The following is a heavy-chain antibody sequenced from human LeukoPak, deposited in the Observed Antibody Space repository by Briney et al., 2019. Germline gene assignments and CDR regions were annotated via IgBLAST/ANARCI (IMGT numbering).Heavy chain of an antibody. CDR3: AKGYYGSGTPNWFDP. CDR2: ISGSGGST. D-gene: IGHD3-10*01. J-gene: IGHJ5*02. Sequence: PGGSLRLSCAASGFTFSSYAMSWVRQAPGKGLEWVSAISGSGGSTYYADSVKGRFTISRDNSKNTLYLQMNSLRAEDTAVYYCAKGYYGSGTPNWFDPWGQGTLVTVSS. CDR1: GFTFSSYA. V-gene: IGHV3-23*01.